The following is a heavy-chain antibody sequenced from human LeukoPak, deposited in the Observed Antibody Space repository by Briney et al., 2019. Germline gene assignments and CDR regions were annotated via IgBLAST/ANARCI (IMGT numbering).Heavy chain of an antibody. V-gene: IGHV1-46*01. Sequence: GASVKVSCKASGYTFTSYYMHWVRQAPGQGLEWMGIINPSGGSTSYAQKFQGRVTMTRDTSTSTAYMELRSLRSDDTAVYYCASYSSSWQDFDYWGQGTLVTVSS. J-gene: IGHJ4*02. CDR3: ASYSSSWQDFDY. CDR2: INPSGGST. CDR1: GYTFTSYY. D-gene: IGHD6-13*01.